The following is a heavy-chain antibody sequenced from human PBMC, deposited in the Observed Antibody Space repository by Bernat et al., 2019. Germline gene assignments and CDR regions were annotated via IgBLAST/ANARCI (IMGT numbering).Heavy chain of an antibody. CDR2: INSDESGT. V-gene: IGHV3-74*01. D-gene: IGHD6-6*01. CDR1: GFTFSDYW. J-gene: IGHJ4*02. CDR3: ARGGIAARIDY. Sequence: EVQLVESGGGLVQPGGSLRLSCAASGFTFSDYWMHWVRQAPGKGLLWVSRINSDESGTSYADPVKGRFAISRDNAKNTLYLQMNSLRAEDTAVYYCARGGIAARIDYWGQGTLVTVPS.